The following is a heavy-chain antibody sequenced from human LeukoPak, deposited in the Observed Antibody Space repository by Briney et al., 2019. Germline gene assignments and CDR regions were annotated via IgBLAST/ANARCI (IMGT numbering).Heavy chain of an antibody. V-gene: IGHV1-58*01. J-gene: IGHJ6*02. D-gene: IGHD2-2*01. CDR2: IVVGSGNT. CDR1: GFTFTSSA. Sequence: ASVKVSCKASGFTFTSSAVQWVRQARGQRLEWIGWIVVGSGNTNYAQKFQERVTITRDMSTSTAYMELSSLRPEDTAVYYCAVRPAAHTARYYYYGMDVWGQGTTVTVSS. CDR3: AVRPAAHTARYYYYGMDV.